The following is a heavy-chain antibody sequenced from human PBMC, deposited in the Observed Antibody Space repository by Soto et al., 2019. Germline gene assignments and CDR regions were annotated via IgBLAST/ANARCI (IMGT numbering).Heavy chain of an antibody. CDR3: AKEGLERLFNFDY. V-gene: IGHV3-23*01. J-gene: IGHJ4*02. CDR2: ISGSGDGT. Sequence: PGRSLRLSCEAPRITFSDYAMSWVRQAPGKGLEWVSGISGSGDGTYYPDSVKGRFTISRNNSKNMLYLQMSSLGAEDTAVYYCAKEGLERLFNFDYWGQGILVTVSS. D-gene: IGHD1-1*01. CDR1: RITFSDYA.